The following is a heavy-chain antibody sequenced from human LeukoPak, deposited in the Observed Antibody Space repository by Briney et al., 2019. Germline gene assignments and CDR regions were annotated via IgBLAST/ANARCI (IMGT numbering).Heavy chain of an antibody. Sequence: GGSPRLSCAASGFTFYDYGMSWVRQAPGKGLEWVSGINWNGGSTGYADSVKGRFTISRDNAKNSLYLQMNSLRAEDTALYHCARGAYYDYYSFDHWGQGTLVTVSS. J-gene: IGHJ5*02. CDR2: INWNGGST. CDR1: GFTFYDYG. V-gene: IGHV3-20*01. CDR3: ARGAYYDYYSFDH. D-gene: IGHD3-3*01.